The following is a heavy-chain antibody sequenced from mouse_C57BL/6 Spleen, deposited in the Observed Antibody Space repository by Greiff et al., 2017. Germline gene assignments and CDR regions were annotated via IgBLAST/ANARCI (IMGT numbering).Heavy chain of an antibody. J-gene: IGHJ2*01. CDR3: ARGGYYSNPYYFDD. CDR1: GFSLTSYG. D-gene: IGHD2-5*01. Sequence: QVQLKESGPGLVQPSQSLSITCTVSGFSLTSYGVHWVRQSPGQGLEWLGVIWSGGSTDYNAAFISRLSISKDNSKSQVFFKMNSLQADDTAIYYCARGGYYSNPYYFDDWGQGTTLTVSS. V-gene: IGHV2-2*01. CDR2: IWSGGST.